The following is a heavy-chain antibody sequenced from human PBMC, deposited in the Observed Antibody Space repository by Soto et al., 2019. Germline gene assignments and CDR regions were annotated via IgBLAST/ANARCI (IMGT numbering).Heavy chain of an antibody. V-gene: IGHV4-39*01. CDR1: GGSISSRSYY. CDR3: ARLPLVWLVREFLDDY. CDR2: IYYSGST. J-gene: IGHJ4*02. Sequence: QLQLQESGPGLVKPSETLSLTCTVSGGSISSRSYYWGWIRQPPGKGLEWIGSIYYSGSTHYNPSLKSRVTISVDTSKNQFSLKLSSVTAADTAVYYCARLPLVWLVREFLDDYWGQGTLVTVSS. D-gene: IGHD6-19*01.